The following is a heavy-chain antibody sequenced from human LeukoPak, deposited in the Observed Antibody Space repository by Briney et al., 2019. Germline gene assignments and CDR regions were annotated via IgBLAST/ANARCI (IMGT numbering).Heavy chain of an antibody. J-gene: IGHJ4*02. V-gene: IGHV3-53*01. CDR1: GFTVSSNY. D-gene: IGHD3-3*01. CDR3: VRGLLEWLRLETYYFDY. Sequence: GGSLRLSCAASGFTVSSNYMSWVRQAPGKGLEWVSVIYSGGSTYYADSVKGRFTISRDNSKNTLYLQMNSPRAEDTATYYCVRGLLEWLRLETYYFDYWGQGTLVTVSS. CDR2: IYSGGST.